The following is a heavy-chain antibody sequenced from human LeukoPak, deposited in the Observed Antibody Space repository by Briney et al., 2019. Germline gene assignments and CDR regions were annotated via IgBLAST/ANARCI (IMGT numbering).Heavy chain of an antibody. CDR1: GFTFSSYS. D-gene: IGHD3-22*01. CDR2: ISVSGQST. Sequence: QSGGSLRLSCAASGFTFSSYSMNWVRQAPGKGLEWVSVISVSGQSTYYADSVKGRFTISRDISKNTLYLQMNSLRAEDTGVYYCAKNHDSNGYHTDDAFDVWGQGTMVTVSS. J-gene: IGHJ3*01. V-gene: IGHV3-23*01. CDR3: AKNHDSNGYHTDDAFDV.